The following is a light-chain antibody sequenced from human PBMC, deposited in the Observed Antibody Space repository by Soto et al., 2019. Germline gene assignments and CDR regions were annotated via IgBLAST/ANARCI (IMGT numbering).Light chain of an antibody. CDR1: SGSIASKF. J-gene: IGLJ2*01. CDR3: QSYDDTNHVV. CDR2: DDK. V-gene: IGLV6-57*04. Sequence: NFMLTQPHSVSDSPGKTVTISCTHSSGSIASKFVQWYQQRPGRAPTTVISDDKQRPYGVPDRFSGSIDSSSNSASLTISGLRTEDEADYYCQSYDDTNHVVFGGGTKLTVL.